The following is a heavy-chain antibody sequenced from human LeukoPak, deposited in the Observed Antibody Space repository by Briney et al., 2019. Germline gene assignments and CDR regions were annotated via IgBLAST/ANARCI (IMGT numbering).Heavy chain of an antibody. CDR1: GFTFSSYA. CDR3: AKRGDGAFDAFDI. D-gene: IGHD2-21*02. CDR2: ISGSGGST. V-gene: IGHV3-23*01. Sequence: GGSLRLSCAAFGFTFSSYAMSWVRQAPGKGLEWVSAISGSGGSTYYADSVKGRFTISRDNSKNTLYLQMNSLRAEDTAVYYCAKRGDGAFDAFDIWGQGTMVTVSS. J-gene: IGHJ3*02.